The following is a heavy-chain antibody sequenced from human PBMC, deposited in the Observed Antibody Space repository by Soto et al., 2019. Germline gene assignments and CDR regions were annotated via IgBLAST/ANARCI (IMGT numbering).Heavy chain of an antibody. D-gene: IGHD3-9*01. J-gene: IGHJ4*02. Sequence: ASVKVSCKASGYTFTSYAMHWVRQAPGQRLEWMGWINAGNGNTKYSQKFQGRVTITRDTSASTAYMELSSLRSEDTAVYCCARGALRYFDWAYWGQGTLVTVSS. V-gene: IGHV1-3*01. CDR2: INAGNGNT. CDR3: ARGALRYFDWAY. CDR1: GYTFTSYA.